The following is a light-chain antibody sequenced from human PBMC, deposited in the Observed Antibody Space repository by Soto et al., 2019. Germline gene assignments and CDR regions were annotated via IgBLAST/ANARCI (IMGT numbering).Light chain of an antibody. V-gene: IGLV7-46*01. CDR3: LLSFTGVRV. Sequence: QAVVIQETSLTVSPGETVTLTCGSSTGTVTSGLHPYWFQQKPGQAPRTLIYDTTNKQSWTPARFSGSLLGDKAALTLSGAQPEYEADYYCLLSFTGVRVFGGGTKLTVL. J-gene: IGLJ2*01. CDR1: TGTVTSGLH. CDR2: DTT.